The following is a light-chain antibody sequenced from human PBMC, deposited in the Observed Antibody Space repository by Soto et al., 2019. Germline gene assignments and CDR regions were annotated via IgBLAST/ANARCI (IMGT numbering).Light chain of an antibody. J-gene: IGKJ2*01. Sequence: AIQMTQSPSSLSTSVGDRVTITCRARQGIRNDVAWYQQKPGKAPKLLIYAASSLQSGVPSRFSGSGSGTDFTLIISSLQPEDFATYYCLQDYNYPYTFGQGTKLEIK. CDR2: AAS. CDR3: LQDYNYPYT. V-gene: IGKV1-6*01. CDR1: QGIRND.